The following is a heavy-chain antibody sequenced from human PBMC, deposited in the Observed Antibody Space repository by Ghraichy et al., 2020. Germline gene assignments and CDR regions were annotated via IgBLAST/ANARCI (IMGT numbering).Heavy chain of an antibody. D-gene: IGHD4-23*01. CDR2: ISWDGGST. J-gene: IGHJ4*02. Sequence: GGSLRLSCAASGFTFDDYAMHWVRQAPGKGLEWVSPISWDGGSTYYADSVKGRFTISRDNSKNSLYLQMNSLRAEDTALYYCAKDITHYGGNTGHIDYWGQGPLVTVSS. CDR3: AKDITHYGGNTGHIDY. V-gene: IGHV3-43D*04. CDR1: GFTFDDYA.